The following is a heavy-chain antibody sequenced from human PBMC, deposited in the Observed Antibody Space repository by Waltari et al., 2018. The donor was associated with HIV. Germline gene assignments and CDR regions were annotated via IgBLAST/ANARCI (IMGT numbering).Heavy chain of an antibody. J-gene: IGHJ4*02. CDR2: ISAYNGNT. Sequence: QVQLVQSGAEVKKPGASVKVSCKASGYTFTSYGISWVRQAPGQGLEWMGWISAYNGNTNYAQKLQGRVTMTTDTSTSTAYMELRSLRSDDTAVYYCARRYYYDSSGSTRAPHFDYWGQGTLVTVSS. CDR1: GYTFTSYG. D-gene: IGHD3-22*01. V-gene: IGHV1-18*01. CDR3: ARRYYYDSSGSTRAPHFDY.